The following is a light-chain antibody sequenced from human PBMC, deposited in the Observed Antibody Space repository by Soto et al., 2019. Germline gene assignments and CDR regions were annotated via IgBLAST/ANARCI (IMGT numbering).Light chain of an antibody. V-gene: IGLV1-40*01. CDR2: GNS. J-gene: IGLJ1*01. CDR1: SSNIGAGYD. CDR3: QSSDSSRSGYV. Sequence: QSVLTQPPSVSGAPGQRVTISCTGSSSNIGAGYDVHWYQQLPGTAPKLLIYGNSNRPSGVPDRFSGSKSGTSASLAITGRQAEEEADYYCQSSDSSRSGYVFGAGTKVTVL.